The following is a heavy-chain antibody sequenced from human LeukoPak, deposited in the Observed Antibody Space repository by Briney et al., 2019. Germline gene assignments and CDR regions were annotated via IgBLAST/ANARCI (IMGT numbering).Heavy chain of an antibody. D-gene: IGHD5-18*01. CDR2: VDNDGRGT. J-gene: IGHJ4*02. V-gene: IGHV3-74*01. CDR3: ARSQRGYSYGEH. Sequence: PGGSLRLSCAASGFTFSTYWMHWVRQAPGKGLVWLSRVDNDGRGTSYADSVKGRFTISRDNGKNILFLQMDSLRAEDTAVYFCARSQRGYSYGEHWGQGTPVTVSS. CDR1: GFTFSTYW.